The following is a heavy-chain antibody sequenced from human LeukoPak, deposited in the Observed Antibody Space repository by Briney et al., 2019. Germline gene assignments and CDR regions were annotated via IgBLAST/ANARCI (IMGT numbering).Heavy chain of an antibody. Sequence: SETLSLTCSVSGVSISTYYWIWIRQAPAKGLEWMGFFSYSGSTKYNPSLKSRVTMSVDTSKNQFSLKLSSVTAADTAVYYCARMYSGTSYYFDYWGQRTLDTVSS. CDR1: GVSISTYY. J-gene: IGHJ4*02. CDR3: ARMYSGTSYYFDY. D-gene: IGHD1-26*01. V-gene: IGHV4-59*01. CDR2: FSYSGST.